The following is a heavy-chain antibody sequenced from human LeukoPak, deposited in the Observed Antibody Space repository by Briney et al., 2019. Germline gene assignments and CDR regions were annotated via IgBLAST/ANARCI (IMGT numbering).Heavy chain of an antibody. V-gene: IGHV3-74*01. CDR2: INTDGRST. D-gene: IGHD6-13*01. Sequence: GGSLRLSCAASGFTFSRYWMHWVRQAPGKGLVWVSRINTDGRSTSYADSVKGRFAISRDNAKNTLYLQMNSLRAEDTALYYCARDSFEAGIYYGMDVWGQGTTVTVSS. CDR1: GFTFSRYW. CDR3: ARDSFEAGIYYGMDV. J-gene: IGHJ6*02.